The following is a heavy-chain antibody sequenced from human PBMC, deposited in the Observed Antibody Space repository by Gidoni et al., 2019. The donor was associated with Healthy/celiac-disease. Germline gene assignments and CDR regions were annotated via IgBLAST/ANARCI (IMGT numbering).Heavy chain of an antibody. CDR3: ARDGGWVDFWSGYQYYFDY. CDR1: GFTFSSYW. Sequence: EVQLVESGGGLVQPGGSLRLSCAASGFTFSSYWMSWVRQAPGKGLEWVANIKQDGSEKYYVDSVKGRFTISRDNAKNSLYLQMNSLRAEDTAVYYCARDGGWVDFWSGYQYYFDYWGQGTLVTVSS. D-gene: IGHD3-3*01. V-gene: IGHV3-7*03. CDR2: IKQDGSEK. J-gene: IGHJ4*02.